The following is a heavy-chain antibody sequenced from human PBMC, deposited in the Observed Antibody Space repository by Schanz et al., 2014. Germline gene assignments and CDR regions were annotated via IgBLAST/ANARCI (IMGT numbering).Heavy chain of an antibody. CDR1: GYIFGSHG. CDR2: INAHTGNT. Sequence: QLMQSGSEVRKPGASVKVFCKASGYIFGSHGMTWVRQAPGQGPELMGWINAHTGNTQYAQKFQGRVTMTRDTVTTTVHLELTRLRTDDTAIYYCARVHIATSHYNSPGAFDIWGQGTRVTVSS. CDR3: ARVHIATSHYNSPGAFDI. V-gene: IGHV1-18*01. D-gene: IGHD1-20*01. J-gene: IGHJ3*02.